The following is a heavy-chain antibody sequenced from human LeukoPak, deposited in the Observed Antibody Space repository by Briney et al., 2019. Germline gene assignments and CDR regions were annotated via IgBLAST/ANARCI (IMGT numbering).Heavy chain of an antibody. D-gene: IGHD4-17*01. J-gene: IGHJ3*02. Sequence: SETLSLTCTVSGGSISSYYWSWIRQPPGKGLEWIGCIYYSGSTNYNPSLKSRVTISVDTSKNQFSLKLSSVTAADTAVYYCAREKGTVTTAFDIWGQGTMVTVSS. CDR1: GGSISSYY. CDR3: AREKGTVTTAFDI. CDR2: IYYSGST. V-gene: IGHV4-59*01.